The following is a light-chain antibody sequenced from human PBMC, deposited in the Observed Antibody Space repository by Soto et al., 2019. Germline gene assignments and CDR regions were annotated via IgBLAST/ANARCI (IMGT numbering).Light chain of an antibody. Sequence: EIVLTQSPGTLSLSPGERATLSCRASQSVSSNFLAWYQHKPGQAPRLLIYGASSRAAGIPGRFSSSGSGPDFTLTISRLEPEDFAVYYCQQYDTSLSTFGQGTKVEIK. V-gene: IGKV3-20*01. CDR3: QQYDTSLST. J-gene: IGKJ1*01. CDR1: QSVSSNF. CDR2: GAS.